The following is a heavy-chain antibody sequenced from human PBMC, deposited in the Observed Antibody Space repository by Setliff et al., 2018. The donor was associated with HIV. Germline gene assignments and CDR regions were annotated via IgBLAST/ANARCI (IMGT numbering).Heavy chain of an antibody. CDR1: GGSISSGSSY. V-gene: IGHV4-61*09. J-gene: IGHJ4*02. CDR2: IYTSGST. D-gene: IGHD2-15*01. Sequence: SETLSLTCTVSGGSISSGSSYWSFIRQPAGKGLEWIGHIYTSGSTNYNPSLKIRVTISVDTSKNQFSLKLSSVTAADTAVFYCARNDIVVVGKYYDNFEYWGQGTLVTVSS. CDR3: ARNDIVVVGKYYDNFEY.